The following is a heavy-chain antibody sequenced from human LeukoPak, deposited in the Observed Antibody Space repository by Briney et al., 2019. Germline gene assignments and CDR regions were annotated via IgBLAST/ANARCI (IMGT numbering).Heavy chain of an antibody. J-gene: IGHJ4*02. CDR3: TRGDSSSWRPFDY. CDR1: GFTFGDYA. CDR2: IRSKAYGGTT. V-gene: IGHV3-49*03. Sequence: GRSLRLSCTASGFTFGDYAMSWFRQAPGKGLEWVGFIRSKAYGGTTEYAASVKGRFTISRDDSKSIAYLQMNSLKTEDTAVYYCTRGDSSSWRPFDYWGQGTLVTVSS. D-gene: IGHD6-13*01.